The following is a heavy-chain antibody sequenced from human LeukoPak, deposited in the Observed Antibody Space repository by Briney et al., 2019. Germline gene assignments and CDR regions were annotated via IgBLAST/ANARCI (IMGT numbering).Heavy chain of an antibody. CDR1: GFTFSSYA. D-gene: IGHD5-24*01. V-gene: IGHV3-30-3*01. CDR2: ISYDGSNK. Sequence: GGSLRLSCAASGFTFSSYAMHWVRQAPGKGLQWVAVISYDGSNKYYADSVKGRFTISRDNSKNTLYLQMNSLRAEDTAVYYCARDRTVLGRWLQLRAFGYWGQGALVTVSS. CDR3: ARDRTVLGRWLQLRAFGY. J-gene: IGHJ4*02.